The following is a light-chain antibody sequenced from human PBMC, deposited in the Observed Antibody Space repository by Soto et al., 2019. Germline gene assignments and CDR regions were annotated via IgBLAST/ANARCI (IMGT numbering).Light chain of an antibody. V-gene: IGKV3-15*01. CDR2: DAS. Sequence: EKIMTQSQNTLSLALGERAPLSCRASQSLRSSLAWYQQKPGQAPRLLIYDASTRATGIPARFSGSGSGTDFTLTVSSLQSEDFAVYYCQQYDNWPQTFGQG. CDR1: QSLRSS. J-gene: IGKJ1*01. CDR3: QQYDNWPQT.